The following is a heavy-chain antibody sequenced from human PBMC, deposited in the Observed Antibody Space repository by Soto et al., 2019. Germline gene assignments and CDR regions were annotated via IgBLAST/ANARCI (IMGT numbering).Heavy chain of an antibody. CDR3: AKGKLQHDYYGMDV. V-gene: IGHV3-30*18. D-gene: IGHD1-26*01. Sequence: GGSLRLSCAASGFTFSSYGMHWVRQAPGKGLEWVAVISYDGSNKYYADSVKGRFTISRDNSKNTLYLQMNSLRAEDTAVYYCAKGKLQHDYYGMDVWGQGTTVTVSS. CDR1: GFTFSSYG. J-gene: IGHJ6*02. CDR2: ISYDGSNK.